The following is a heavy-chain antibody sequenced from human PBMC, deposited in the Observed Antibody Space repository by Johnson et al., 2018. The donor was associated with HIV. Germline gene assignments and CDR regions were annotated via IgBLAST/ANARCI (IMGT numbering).Heavy chain of an antibody. J-gene: IGHJ3*02. CDR1: GFRFDDYA. D-gene: IGHD1-1*01. Sequence: VQLVESGGGLVQPGSSLRLSCAASGFRFDDYAMHWVRQAPGKGLEWVSGISWNSASIWSAGCVKGRFTISRDNTKNSLYLQMNRRRAEDTAVYHGARDRAEVDDPNDAFDIWGQGTVVTVSS. V-gene: IGHV3-9*01. CDR3: ARDRAEVDDPNDAFDI. CDR2: ISWNSASI.